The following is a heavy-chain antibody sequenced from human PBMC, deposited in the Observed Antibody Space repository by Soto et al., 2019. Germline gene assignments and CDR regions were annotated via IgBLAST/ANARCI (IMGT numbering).Heavy chain of an antibody. CDR1: GFTFSDHW. CDR3: ARVEYSSSWYVDF. Sequence: GGSLRLSCAASGFTFSDHWMHWVRQAPGKGLVWVSRSDSDGKSTNYADSVKGRFTISRDNAKNTLYLEMKSLRAEDTAVYYCARVEYSSSWYVDFWGQGTLVTVSS. J-gene: IGHJ4*02. V-gene: IGHV3-74*01. D-gene: IGHD6-13*01. CDR2: SDSDGKST.